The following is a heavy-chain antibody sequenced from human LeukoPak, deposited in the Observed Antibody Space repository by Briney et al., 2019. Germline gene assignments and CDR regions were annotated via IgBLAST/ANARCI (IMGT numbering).Heavy chain of an antibody. J-gene: IGHJ6*02. CDR3: ARAELWELLSYYYGMDV. V-gene: IGHV1-3*01. CDR2: INAGNGNT. D-gene: IGHD1-26*01. CDR1: GYTFTSYA. Sequence: ASVNVSCKASGYTFTSYAMHWVRQAPGQRLEWMGWINAGNGNTKYSQKFQGRVTITRDTSASTAYMELSSLRSEDAAVYYCARAELWELLSYYYGMDVWGQGTTVTVSS.